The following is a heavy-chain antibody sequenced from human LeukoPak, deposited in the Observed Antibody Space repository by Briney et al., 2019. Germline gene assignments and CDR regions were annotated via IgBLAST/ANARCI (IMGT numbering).Heavy chain of an antibody. V-gene: IGHV3-21*01. CDR3: GRKGKYDSSGYGSDY. CDR2: ISYSSSYI. D-gene: IGHD3-22*01. CDR1: GFTFSIYS. J-gene: IGHJ4*02. Sequence: GGSLRLSCAASGFTFSIYSMNWVRQAPGKGLEWVSSISYSSSYIYYADSVKGRFTISRDNAKNSLYLQMNSPRAEDTAVYYCGRKGKYDSSGYGSDYWGQGTLVTVSS.